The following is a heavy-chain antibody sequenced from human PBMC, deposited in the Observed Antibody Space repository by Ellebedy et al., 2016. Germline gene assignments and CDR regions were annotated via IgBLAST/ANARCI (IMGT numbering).Heavy chain of an antibody. Sequence: SETLSLTXTVSGGSVDTYYWTWIRQSPGRGLEWIGYVFYGGRTKYNPSLRSRVTISVDTSKNQFSLKVTSVTAADTAVYYCARGLRRFRGVIGFWGQGTLVTVSS. D-gene: IGHD3-10*01. V-gene: IGHV4-59*02. CDR1: GGSVDTYY. CDR3: ARGLRRFRGVIGF. CDR2: VFYGGRT. J-gene: IGHJ4*02.